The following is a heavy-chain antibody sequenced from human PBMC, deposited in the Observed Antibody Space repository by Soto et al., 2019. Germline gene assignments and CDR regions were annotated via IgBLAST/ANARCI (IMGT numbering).Heavy chain of an antibody. CDR1: GFPFGSYG. CDR2: ISYDGSTK. D-gene: IGHD2-21*01. CDR3: AKRSDDACGSTNPLFDY. V-gene: IGHV3-30*18. J-gene: IGHJ4*02. Sequence: PGGSLSLSCATSGFPFGSYGMHWVRQPPGKGLEWVAYISYDGSTKYYVDFVKGRFTISRDNSKNTVYLQTNSLRAEDTATYYCAKRSDDACGSTNPLFDYWGKGPPVTVPS.